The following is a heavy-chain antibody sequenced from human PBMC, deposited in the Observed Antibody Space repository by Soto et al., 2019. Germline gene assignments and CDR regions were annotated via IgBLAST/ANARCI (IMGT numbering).Heavy chain of an antibody. Sequence: EVQVLESGGGLVQPGGSLRLSCAASGVTFSNYAMTWVRQVPGRGLEWVSSIFASGDDTRYADSVKGRFTISRENSRDTLYLQMNGLRAEDTAVYYCARDPNGDYVGAFDIWGQGTMVTVSS. CDR3: ARDPNGDYVGAFDI. V-gene: IGHV3-23*01. CDR1: GVTFSNYA. J-gene: IGHJ3*02. D-gene: IGHD4-17*01. CDR2: IFASGDDT.